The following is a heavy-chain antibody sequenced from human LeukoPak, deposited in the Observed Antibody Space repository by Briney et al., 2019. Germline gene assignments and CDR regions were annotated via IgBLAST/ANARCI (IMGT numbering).Heavy chain of an antibody. CDR1: GGSISSYY. D-gene: IGHD1/OR15-1a*01. CDR3: ARSIIGTRSKFDY. Sequence: SETLSLTCTVPGGSISSYYWSWIRQPPGKGLEWIGYVYYRGSTHYTPSLKSRVTISVDTSKNHFSLKLSSVTAADTAVYSCARSIIGTRSKFDYWGQGTLVTVSS. V-gene: IGHV4-59*08. CDR2: VYYRGST. J-gene: IGHJ4*02.